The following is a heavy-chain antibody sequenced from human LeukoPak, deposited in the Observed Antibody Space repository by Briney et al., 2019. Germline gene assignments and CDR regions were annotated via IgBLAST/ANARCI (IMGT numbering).Heavy chain of an antibody. D-gene: IGHD6-13*01. J-gene: IGHJ6*02. CDR3: AKDWGGSSSWQYYYYGMDV. CDR2: ISWNSGSI. V-gene: IGHV3-9*01. CDR1: GFTFDDYA. Sequence: GGSLRLSCAASGFTFDDYAMHWVRQAPGKGLEWVSGISWNSGSIGYADSVKGRFTISRDNAKNSLYLQMNSLRAEDTALYCCAKDWGGSSSWQYYYYGMDVWGQGTTVTVSS.